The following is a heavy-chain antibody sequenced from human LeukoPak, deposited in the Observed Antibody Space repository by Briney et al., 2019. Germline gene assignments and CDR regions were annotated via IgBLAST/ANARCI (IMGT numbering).Heavy chain of an antibody. CDR3: ARERMYSGSGSTYPYYDY. J-gene: IGHJ4*02. D-gene: IGHD3-10*01. CDR2: IRNKANSYTT. Sequence: GGSLRLSCAASGFTFSDHYMDWVRQAPGKGLEWVGRIRNKANSYTTLYATSVKGRFTISRDNAKNALYLEMNSLRAEDTAEYFCARERMYSGSGSTYPYYDYWGQGTLVTVSS. V-gene: IGHV3-72*01. CDR1: GFTFSDHY.